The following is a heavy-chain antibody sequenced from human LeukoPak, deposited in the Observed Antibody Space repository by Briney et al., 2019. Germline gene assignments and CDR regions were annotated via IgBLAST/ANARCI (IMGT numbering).Heavy chain of an antibody. CDR3: ARSIYDPSFTGTTKHYYYMDV. CDR2: IIPIFGTA. Sequence: VASVTVPFKASGGTFISHAISWVRQAPGQGLEWMGGIIPIFGTANSAQKFQGRVTISADESTSTAYLEVSSLRSEDSAVYYCARSIYDPSFTGTTKHYYYMDVWGKGTTVTISS. J-gene: IGHJ6*03. D-gene: IGHD1-1*01. CDR1: GGTFISHA. V-gene: IGHV1-69*13.